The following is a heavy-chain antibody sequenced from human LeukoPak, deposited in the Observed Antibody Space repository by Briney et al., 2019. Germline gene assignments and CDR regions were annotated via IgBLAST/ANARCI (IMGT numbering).Heavy chain of an antibody. CDR3: ARADYMDIVATTDY. CDR1: GFTFSSYS. CDR2: ISATSSYI. D-gene: IGHD5-12*01. V-gene: IGHV3-21*01. Sequence: PGGSLRLSCAAPGFTFSSYSMNWVRQTPGKGLEWVSSISATSSYIYYADSVKGRFTISRDNAKNSLYLQMNSLRDEDAAVYYCARADYMDIVATTDYWGQGTLVTVSS. J-gene: IGHJ4*02.